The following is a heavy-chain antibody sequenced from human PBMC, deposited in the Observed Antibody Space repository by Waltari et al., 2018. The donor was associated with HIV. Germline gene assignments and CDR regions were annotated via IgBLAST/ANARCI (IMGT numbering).Heavy chain of an antibody. CDR3: ASSLGYCSSTSCSYGMDV. D-gene: IGHD2-2*01. V-gene: IGHV1-69*01. CDR1: GGTFSSYA. Sequence: QVQLVQSGAEVKKPGSSVKVSCKASGGTFSSYAISWVRQAPGQGLEWRGGIIPSFGTANYAQKFQGRVTITADESTSTAYMELSSLRSEDTAVYYCASSLGYCSSTSCSYGMDVWGQGTTVTVSS. CDR2: IIPSFGTA. J-gene: IGHJ6*02.